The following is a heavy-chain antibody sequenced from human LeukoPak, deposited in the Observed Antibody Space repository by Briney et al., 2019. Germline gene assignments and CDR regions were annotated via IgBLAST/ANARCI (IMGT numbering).Heavy chain of an antibody. V-gene: IGHV3-33*01. CDR2: IWYDGSNK. CDR1: GFTFSSYG. D-gene: IGHD2-15*01. J-gene: IGHJ3*02. CDR3: ARDHWVVPATGDAFDI. Sequence: PGGSLRLSCAASGFTFSSYGMHWVRQAPGKGLEWVAVIWYDGSNKYYADSVKGRFTISRDNSKNTLYLQMNSLRAEDTAVYYCARDHWVVPATGDAFDIWGQGTMVTVSS.